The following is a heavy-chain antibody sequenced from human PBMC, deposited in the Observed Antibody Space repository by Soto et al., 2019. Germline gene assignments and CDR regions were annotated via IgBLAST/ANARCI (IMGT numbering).Heavy chain of an antibody. CDR3: ARDRATFDY. J-gene: IGHJ4*02. D-gene: IGHD1-26*01. V-gene: IGHV3-23*01. CDR2: ISGSGSNT. CDR1: VFTFTSYA. Sequence: GGSLLLSCEASVFTFTSYAMSWVRLTPGKGLGWVSAISGSGSNTIYADSVRDRFTISRDNSKNTVFLQMNNLRAEDTAVYFCARDRATFDYWGQGTRVTVSS.